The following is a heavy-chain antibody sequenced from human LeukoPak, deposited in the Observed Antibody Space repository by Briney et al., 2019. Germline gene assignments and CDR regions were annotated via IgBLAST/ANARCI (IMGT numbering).Heavy chain of an antibody. V-gene: IGHV1-2*02. D-gene: IGHD4-23*01. CDR2: INPKSGGR. CDR1: GYIITVYQ. Sequence: ASVKVSGKTAGYIITVYQMHWVRQAPGQGLEWMGWINPKSGGRNYAQKFQGRGTMTSDTSISTVYLELSSLRSDDTAVYYCVRDYCGGNPDYWGQGTLVTASS. J-gene: IGHJ4*02. CDR3: VRDYCGGNPDY.